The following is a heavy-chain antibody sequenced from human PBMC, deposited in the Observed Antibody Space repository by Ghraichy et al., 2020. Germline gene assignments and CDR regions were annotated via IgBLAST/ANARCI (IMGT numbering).Heavy chain of an antibody. V-gene: IGHV3-66*01. CDR1: GFTVSSNY. J-gene: IGHJ6*02. CDR3: ARDLPGSYSSSWYYGGMDV. CDR2: IYSGGST. D-gene: IGHD6-13*01. Sequence: GGSLRLSCAASGFTVSSNYMSWVRQAPGKGLEWVSVIYSGGSTYYADSVKGRFTISRDNSKNTLYLQMNSLRAEDTAVYYCARDLPGSYSSSWYYGGMDVWGQGTTVTVSS.